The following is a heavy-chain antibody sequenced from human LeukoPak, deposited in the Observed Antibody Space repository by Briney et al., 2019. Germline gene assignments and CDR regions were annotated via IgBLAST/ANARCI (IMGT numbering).Heavy chain of an antibody. J-gene: IGHJ4*02. V-gene: IGHV3-7*05. CDR2: INRDGSEK. CDR1: GFTFSSYW. D-gene: IGHD6-19*01. Sequence: PGGSLRLSCAASGFTFSSYWMSWVRQAPGKGLEWVANINRDGSEKYYADSVKGRFTISRDNAKNSLSLQMNSLRVEDTAVYYCARVRTGWTNSFDYWGQGTLVTVSS. CDR3: ARVRTGWTNSFDY.